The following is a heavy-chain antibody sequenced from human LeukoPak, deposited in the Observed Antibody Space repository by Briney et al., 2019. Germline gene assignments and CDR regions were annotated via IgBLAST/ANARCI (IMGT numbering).Heavy chain of an antibody. CDR1: GYTFTGYY. V-gene: IGHV1-2*02. Sequence: ASVKVSCKASGYTFTGYYMHWVRQAPGQGLEWMGWINPNSGGTNYAQTFQGRVTMTRDTSISTAYMELSRLRSDDTAVYYCASALAYCGGDCYSAAFDIGGQGTMVTVSS. CDR2: INPNSGGT. D-gene: IGHD2-21*02. J-gene: IGHJ3*02. CDR3: ASALAYCGGDCYSAAFDI.